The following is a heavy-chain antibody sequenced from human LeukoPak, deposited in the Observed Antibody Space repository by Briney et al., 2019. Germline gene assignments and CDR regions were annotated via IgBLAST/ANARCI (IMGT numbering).Heavy chain of an antibody. CDR1: GGSISSYY. D-gene: IGHD3-22*01. J-gene: IGHJ4*02. CDR3: ARGHYDSSGYLGY. V-gene: IGHV4-59*01. CDR2: IYYSGST. Sequence: SETLSLTCTVSGGSISSYYWSWIRQPPGKGLEWIGYIYYSGSTNYNPSLKSRVTISVDTSKNQFSLKLSSVTAADTAVYYCARGHYDSSGYLGYWGQGTLVTVSS.